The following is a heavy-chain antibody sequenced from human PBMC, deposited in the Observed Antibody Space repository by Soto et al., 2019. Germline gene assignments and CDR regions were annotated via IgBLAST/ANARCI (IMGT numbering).Heavy chain of an antibody. CDR2: ITFSGNTV. CDR3: ARVSWREKYGMDV. J-gene: IGHJ6*04. Sequence: PGGSLRLSCAASGFTFSDSYMSWIRQAPGKGLEWISYITFSGNTVYYADSLKGRFTISRDNAKNSLYLQMNRLRAEDTAVYYCARVSWREKYGMDVWGKGTTATVSS. V-gene: IGHV3-11*01. CDR1: GFTFSDSY.